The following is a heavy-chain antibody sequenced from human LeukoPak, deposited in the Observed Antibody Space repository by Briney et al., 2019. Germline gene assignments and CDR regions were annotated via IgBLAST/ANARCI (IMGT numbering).Heavy chain of an antibody. J-gene: IGHJ6*02. CDR2: ISGSGGDT. V-gene: IGHV3-23*01. CDR3: AKDHNYYYHVDV. Sequence: GGSLRLSCAASGFSFDRYTMNWVRQAPGKGLEWVSSISGSGGDTYYVDSVKGRFTVSRDNSKNTVFLQMNSLRAEDTAVYYCAKDHNYYYHVDVWGQGTTVTVSS. D-gene: IGHD5-24*01. CDR1: GFSFDRYT.